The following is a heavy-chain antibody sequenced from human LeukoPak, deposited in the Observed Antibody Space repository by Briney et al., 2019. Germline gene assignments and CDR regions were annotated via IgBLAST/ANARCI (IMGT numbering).Heavy chain of an antibody. Sequence: SETLSLTCTVSGGSISTYYWSWIRQPPGKGLEWIGYIYYSGNSNYNPSLKSRVTISVDTSKNQFSLKLSSVTAADTAVYYCAGLGASGNGYLSWFDPWGQGTLVTVFS. V-gene: IGHV4-59*01. J-gene: IGHJ5*02. CDR3: AGLGASGNGYLSWFDP. CDR2: IYYSGNS. CDR1: GGSISTYY. D-gene: IGHD3-22*01.